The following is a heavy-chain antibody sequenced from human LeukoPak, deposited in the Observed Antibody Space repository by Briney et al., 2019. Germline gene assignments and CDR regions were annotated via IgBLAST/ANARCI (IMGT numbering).Heavy chain of an antibody. Sequence: GGSLRLSCAASEITFSNYAISRVRQAPGKGLEWVAAIGRSGSPTYYADSVKGRFTISRDTSKNTLFLEMNSLRAEDTAVYYCAKVDPSVLGAFDVWGQGTMVTVSS. D-gene: IGHD5-12*01. CDR3: AKVDPSVLGAFDV. CDR1: EITFSNYA. V-gene: IGHV3-23*05. J-gene: IGHJ3*01. CDR2: IGRSGSPT.